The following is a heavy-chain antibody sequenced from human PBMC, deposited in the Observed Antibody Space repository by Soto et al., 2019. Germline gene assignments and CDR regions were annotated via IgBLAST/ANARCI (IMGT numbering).Heavy chain of an antibody. CDR3: ARSRVGYCSGGTCYLNAFDV. J-gene: IGHJ3*01. CDR1: GYSFTTYY. CDR2: ISPNPGST. D-gene: IGHD2-15*01. V-gene: IGHV1-46*01. Sequence: QVQLVQSGAEVREPGASVKVSCKASGYSFTTYYIHWVRQAPGQGLEWMGVISPNPGSTSYAQRCQDRVTMTSDTSTSTVYMELSSPRSEDTAIYYCARSRVGYCSGGTCYLNAFDVWGQGTMVTVSS.